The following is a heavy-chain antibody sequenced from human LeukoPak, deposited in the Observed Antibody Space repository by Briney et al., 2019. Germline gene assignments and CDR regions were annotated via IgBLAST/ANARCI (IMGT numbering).Heavy chain of an antibody. J-gene: IGHJ4*02. Sequence: SETLSLTCSVSGDSISDFYWNWIRQSPEKGLEWIGNIHYSGSGVYNPSLRSRVSMSIDRSLKQFFLKLTSVTAADTAVYYCVLAPNSNWFDFWGQGILVTVSS. CDR1: GDSISDFY. CDR3: VLAPNSNWFDF. V-gene: IGHV4-59*08. D-gene: IGHD2-8*01. CDR2: IHYSGSG.